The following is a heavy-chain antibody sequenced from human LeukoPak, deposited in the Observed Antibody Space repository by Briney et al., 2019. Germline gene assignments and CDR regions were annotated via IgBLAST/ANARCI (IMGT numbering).Heavy chain of an antibody. Sequence: SETLSLTCTVSGGSISSSSYYWGRIRQPPGKGLEWIGSIYYSGSTYYNPSLKSRVTMSVDTSKNQFSLKLSSVTAADTAVYYCAREWYYDSSGWAAYYFDYWGQGTLVTVSS. CDR1: GGSISSSSYY. J-gene: IGHJ4*02. V-gene: IGHV4-39*07. D-gene: IGHD3-22*01. CDR2: IYYSGST. CDR3: AREWYYDSSGWAAYYFDY.